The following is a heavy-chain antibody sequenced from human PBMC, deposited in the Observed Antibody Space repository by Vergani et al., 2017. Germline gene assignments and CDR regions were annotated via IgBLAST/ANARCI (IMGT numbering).Heavy chain of an antibody. CDR3: ARRQYVGSWVVSWFDP. D-gene: IGHD2-21*01. CDR1: GYSFTSYW. Sequence: EVQLVQSGAEVKKPGESLKISCKGSGYSFTSYWIGWVRQMPGKGLEWMGIIYPGDSETRYSPSFQGQVTISADRSNSTTYLQWTSLKASDTAVYYCARRQYVGSWVVSWFDPWGQGTLVTVSS. J-gene: IGHJ5*02. CDR2: IYPGDSET. V-gene: IGHV5-51*01.